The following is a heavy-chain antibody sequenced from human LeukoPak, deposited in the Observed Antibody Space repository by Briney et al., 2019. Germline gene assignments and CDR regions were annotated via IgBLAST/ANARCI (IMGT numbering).Heavy chain of an antibody. Sequence: GESLKISCKGSGYTFTSYWIAWVRQMPGKSLEWMGIIYPGGSDTRYSPSFQGQVTISADKSISTAYLQWSSLKASDTAIYYCARPEYGSGSYYAIWGQGTLVTVSS. J-gene: IGHJ4*02. D-gene: IGHD3-10*01. CDR1: GYTFTSYW. CDR2: IYPGGSDT. CDR3: ARPEYGSGSYYAI. V-gene: IGHV5-51*01.